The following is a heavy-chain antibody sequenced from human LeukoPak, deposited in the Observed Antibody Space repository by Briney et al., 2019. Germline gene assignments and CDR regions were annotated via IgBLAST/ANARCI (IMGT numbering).Heavy chain of an antibody. Sequence: PGGSLRLSCEASGFTFSAYRMNWVRQAPGKGQEWVSSISSSSTYIYYVDSVQGRFTISRDNAKNSLYLQINSLRAEDTAVYYCARDSKLYCSSTSCYMDVWGKGTTVTVSS. CDR3: ARDSKLYCSSTSCYMDV. D-gene: IGHD2-2*01. CDR2: ISSSSTYI. CDR1: GFTFSAYR. J-gene: IGHJ6*04. V-gene: IGHV3-21*01.